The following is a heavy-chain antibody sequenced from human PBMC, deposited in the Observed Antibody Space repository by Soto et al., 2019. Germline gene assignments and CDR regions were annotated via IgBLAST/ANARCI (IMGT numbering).Heavy chain of an antibody. CDR3: ASTKSIAAWWGVPDFDY. CDR2: ISSSSSTI. CDR1: GFTFSSYS. Sequence: EVQLVESGGGLVQPGGSLRLSCAASGFTFSSYSMNWVRQAPGKGLEWVSYISSSSSTIYYADSVKGRFTISRDNAENSLYLQMNSLRAEDTAVYYCASTKSIAAWWGVPDFDYWGQGTLVTVSS. V-gene: IGHV3-48*01. J-gene: IGHJ4*02. D-gene: IGHD6-6*01.